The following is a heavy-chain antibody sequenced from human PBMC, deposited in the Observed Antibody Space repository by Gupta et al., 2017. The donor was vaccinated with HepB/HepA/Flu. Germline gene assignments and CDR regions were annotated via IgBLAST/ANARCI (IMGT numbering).Heavy chain of an antibody. CDR3: ARKFGPIYNYFDP. D-gene: IGHD2-2*02. CDR1: GGSFSGNY. CDR2: INHSGST. Sequence: QVQLQQWGAGLLKPSEPLSLTCAVYGGSFSGNYWSWIRQPPGKGLEWIGEINHSGSTKYHPSLKSRVTRAVDTSKNQFALKLSSVTAADTAVYYCARKFGPIYNYFDPWGQGTRGTVSA. J-gene: IGHJ5*02. V-gene: IGHV4-34*01.